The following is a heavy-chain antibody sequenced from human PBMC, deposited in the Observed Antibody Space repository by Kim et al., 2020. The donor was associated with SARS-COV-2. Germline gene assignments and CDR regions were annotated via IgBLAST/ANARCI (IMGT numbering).Heavy chain of an antibody. D-gene: IGHD6-19*01. Sequence: GESLKISCKASGYKFSSYWIGWVLQMPGKGLEWSGISYPGDSETRYSPSFQGQVTISADKSINTAYLQWSGLKASDTAMFYCARHGGTDISGNFDLWGQGTLVTVSS. CDR3: ARHGGTDISGNFDL. J-gene: IGHJ4*02. CDR2: SYPGDSET. V-gene: IGHV5-51*01. CDR1: GYKFSSYW.